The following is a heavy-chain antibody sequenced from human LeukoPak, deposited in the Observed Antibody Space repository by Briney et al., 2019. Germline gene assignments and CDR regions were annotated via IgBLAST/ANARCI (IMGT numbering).Heavy chain of an antibody. CDR2: INSVGGTT. Sequence: GGSLRLSCEASGFTFNSYSFNWVRQAPGKGLEWISYINSVGGTTFYADSVKGRFTISRDNAKNTLYLQMDSLRAEDTAVYYCAKDMGAFGVVISFDYWGQGTLVTVSS. CDR3: AKDMGAFGVVISFDY. D-gene: IGHD3-3*01. J-gene: IGHJ4*02. CDR1: GFTFNSYS. V-gene: IGHV3-48*04.